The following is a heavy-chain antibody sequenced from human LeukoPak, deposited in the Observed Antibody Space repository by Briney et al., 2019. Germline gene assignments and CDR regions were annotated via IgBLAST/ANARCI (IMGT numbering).Heavy chain of an antibody. V-gene: IGHV3-48*03. D-gene: IGHD3-16*01. Sequence: GGTLRLSCAASGFTFCRYKMNSVRHAPGTGLEWVSYISRSGDTIYFADSLKSRFTISTDKANNSLYLQMSSHSAENTAVYHREQDYASDYWGQGPLVTAS. CDR3: EQDYASDY. CDR2: ISRSGDTI. J-gene: IGHJ4*02. CDR1: GFTFCRYK.